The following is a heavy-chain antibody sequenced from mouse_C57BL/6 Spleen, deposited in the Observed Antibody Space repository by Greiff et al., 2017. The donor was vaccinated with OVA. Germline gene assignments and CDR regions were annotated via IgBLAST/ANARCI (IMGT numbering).Heavy chain of an antibody. CDR3: ARSRGN. V-gene: IGHV1-26*01. CDR1: GYTFTDYY. Sequence: VQLQQSGPELVKPGASVKISCKASGYTFTDYYMNWVKQSHGKSLEWIGDINPNNGGTSYNQKFKGKATLTVDTSSSTAYMELRSLTSEGSAVYYCARSRGNWGQGTTLTVSS. CDR2: INPNNGGT. J-gene: IGHJ2*01.